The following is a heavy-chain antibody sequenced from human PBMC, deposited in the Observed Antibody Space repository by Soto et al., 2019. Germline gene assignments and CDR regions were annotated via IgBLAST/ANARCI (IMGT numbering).Heavy chain of an antibody. CDR2: ITGSGVST. V-gene: IGHV3-23*01. Sequence: GSLRLSCAASGFTFLSYAMSWVRQAPGKGLEWVSSITGSGVSTFYAASVKGRFTISRDNSKNTLYLEMSSLRAEDTAIYFCAKGEIWFGDMNIHYWGQGTLVTV. J-gene: IGHJ4*02. CDR1: GFTFLSYA. CDR3: AKGEIWFGDMNIHY. D-gene: IGHD3-10*01.